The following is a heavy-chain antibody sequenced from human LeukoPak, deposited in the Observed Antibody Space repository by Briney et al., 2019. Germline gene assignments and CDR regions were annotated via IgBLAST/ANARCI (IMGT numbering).Heavy chain of an antibody. CDR1: GFTFGDYA. Sequence: HPGGSLRLSCTASGFTFGDYAMSWVRQAPGKGLEWVGFIRSKAYGGTTEYAASVKGRFTISRDDSKSIAYLQMNSLKTEDTAVYYCTRDGSSSWYENWFDPWGQGTLVTVSS. V-gene: IGHV3-49*04. D-gene: IGHD6-13*01. CDR2: IRSKAYGGTT. CDR3: TRDGSSSWYENWFDP. J-gene: IGHJ5*02.